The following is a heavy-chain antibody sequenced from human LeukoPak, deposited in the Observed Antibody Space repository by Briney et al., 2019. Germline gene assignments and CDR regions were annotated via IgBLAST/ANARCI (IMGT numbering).Heavy chain of an antibody. CDR2: IYYSGST. CDR3: ARGESIAAAQIYFDY. Sequence: SETLSLTCTVSGGSISSYHWSWIRQPTGKGLEWTGYIYYSGSTNYNPSLKSRVIISVDTSKNQFSLKLSSVTAADTAAYYCARGESIAAAQIYFDYWGQGTLVTVSS. D-gene: IGHD6-13*01. J-gene: IGHJ4*02. V-gene: IGHV4-59*01. CDR1: GGSISSYH.